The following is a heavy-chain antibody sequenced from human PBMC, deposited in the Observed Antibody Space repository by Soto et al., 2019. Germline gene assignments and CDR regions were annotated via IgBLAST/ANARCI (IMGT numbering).Heavy chain of an antibody. J-gene: IGHJ3*02. D-gene: IGHD2-15*01. CDR2: ISYDGSNK. Sequence: GGSLRLSCAASGFTFSSYAMHWVRQAPGKGLEWVAVISYDGSNKYYADSVKGRFTISRDNSKNTLYLQMNSLRAEDTAVYYCARAGVVVAARDAFDIWGQGTMVTVSS. CDR3: ARAGVVVAARDAFDI. CDR1: GFTFSSYA. V-gene: IGHV3-30-3*01.